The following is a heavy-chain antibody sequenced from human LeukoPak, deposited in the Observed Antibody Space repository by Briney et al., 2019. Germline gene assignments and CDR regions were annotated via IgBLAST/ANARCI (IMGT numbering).Heavy chain of an antibody. CDR3: ARGAFGVYAFDL. Sequence: TGGSLRLSCAASGFTFSTYWMHWVRQAPGKGLVWVSRITPDGTSTTYADSVKGRFTISRDNAKKTLYVQMNSLRAEDTAVYYCARGAFGVYAFDLWGQGTMVTVSS. CDR2: ITPDGTST. D-gene: IGHD3-3*01. CDR1: GFTFSTYW. J-gene: IGHJ3*01. V-gene: IGHV3-74*01.